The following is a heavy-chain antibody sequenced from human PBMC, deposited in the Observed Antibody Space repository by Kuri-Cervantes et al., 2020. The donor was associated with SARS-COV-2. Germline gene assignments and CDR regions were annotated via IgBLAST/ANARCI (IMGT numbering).Heavy chain of an antibody. CDR1: GGTFSSYA. CDR2: IIPIFGTA. J-gene: IGHJ6*03. CDR3: ARVPSYYYYYYMDV. V-gene: IGHV1-69*05. Sequence: SVKVSCKASGGTFSSYAISWVRQAPGQGLEWMGGIIPIFGTANYAQKFQGRVTITTDESTNTAYMELSSLRSEDTAVYYCARVPSYYYYYYMDVWGQGTTVTVSS.